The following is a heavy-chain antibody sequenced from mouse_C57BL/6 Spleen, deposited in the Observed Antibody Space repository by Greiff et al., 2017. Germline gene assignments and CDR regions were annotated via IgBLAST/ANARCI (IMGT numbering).Heavy chain of an antibody. D-gene: IGHD3-2*02. V-gene: IGHV5-6*01. Sequence: EVNVVESGGDLVKPGGSLKLSCAASGFTFSSYGMSWVRQTPDKRLEWVATISSGGSYTYYPDSVKGRFTISRDNAKNTLYLQMSSLKSEDTAMYYCARQDSSGYGAMDYWGQGTSVTVSS. CDR1: GFTFSSYG. CDR2: ISSGGSYT. J-gene: IGHJ4*01. CDR3: ARQDSSGYGAMDY.